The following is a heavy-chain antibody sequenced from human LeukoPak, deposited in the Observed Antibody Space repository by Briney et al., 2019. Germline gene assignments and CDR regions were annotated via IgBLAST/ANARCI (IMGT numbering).Heavy chain of an antibody. V-gene: IGHV1-46*01. CDR1: GYTFTSYH. J-gene: IGHJ6*03. CDR3: ARGNKITMVRGVQVLAYYYYMDV. Sequence: ASVKVSCKASGYTFTSYHMHWVRQAPGQGLEWMGILNPSGGSTNYAQKFQGRVTMTRNTSISTAYMELSSLRSEDTAVYYCARGNKITMVRGVQVLAYYYYMDVWGKGTTVTISS. CDR2: LNPSGGST. D-gene: IGHD3-10*01.